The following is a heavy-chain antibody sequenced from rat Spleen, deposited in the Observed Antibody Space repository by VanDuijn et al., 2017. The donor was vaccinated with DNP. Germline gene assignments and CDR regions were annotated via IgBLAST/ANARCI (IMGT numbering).Heavy chain of an antibody. CDR2: IWTGGNT. CDR3: ARFPPGYYSYRDWHLDF. J-gene: IGHJ1*01. Sequence: QVQLKESGPGLVQPSQTLSLTCTVAGLSLTSYNVHWLRQPTGKGLEWMGIIWTGGNTNYNSGLKTRLSISRDTSKSQVFLKMSSLRTEDTAIYSCARFPPGYYSYRDWHLDFWGPGTMVTVSS. V-gene: IGHV2-30*01. CDR1: GLSLTSYN. D-gene: IGHD1-4*01.